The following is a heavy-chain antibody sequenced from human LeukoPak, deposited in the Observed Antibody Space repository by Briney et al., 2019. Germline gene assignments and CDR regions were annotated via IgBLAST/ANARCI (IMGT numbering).Heavy chain of an antibody. CDR2: IYPSDSDT. D-gene: IGHD1-26*01. V-gene: IGHV5-51*01. Sequence: GESLKISCKGSGYTFTSYWIGWVRQMPGKGLEWIGIIYPSDSDTKYSPSFQGQVTISADKSINTAYLQWSSLKASDTAMYYCARSLGGSYPKYFQYWGQGTLVTVSS. J-gene: IGHJ1*01. CDR1: GYTFTSYW. CDR3: ARSLGGSYPKYFQY.